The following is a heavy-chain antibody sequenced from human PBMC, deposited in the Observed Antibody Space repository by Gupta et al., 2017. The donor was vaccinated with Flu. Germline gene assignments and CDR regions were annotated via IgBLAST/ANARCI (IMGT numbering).Heavy chain of an antibody. CDR3: ARDFSNYYYYIDV. D-gene: IGHD6-13*01. V-gene: IGHV3-7*01. CDR2: IKQDGSEK. J-gene: IGHJ6*03. Sequence: EVQLVESGGGLVQPGGSLRLSCAASGFTFSSFRMSWVRQAPGKGLEWVANIKQDGSEKYYVDSVKGRFTISRDNAKNSLYLQMNSLRAEDTAVYYCARDFSNYYYYIDVWGKGTTVTVSS. CDR1: GFTFSSFR.